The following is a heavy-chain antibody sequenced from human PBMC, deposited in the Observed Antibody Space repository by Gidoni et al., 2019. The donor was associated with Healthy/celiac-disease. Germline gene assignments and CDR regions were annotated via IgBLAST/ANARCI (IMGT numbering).Heavy chain of an antibody. Sequence: QLQLQESGPGLVKPSETMSLTCNVSGGSISSSSYYWGWIRQPPGKGLEWIGSIYYSGSTYYNPSLKSRVTISVDTSKNQFSLKLSSVTAADTAVYYCARDPGSYDSSGYYDYWGQGTLVTVSS. CDR3: ARDPGSYDSSGYYDY. D-gene: IGHD3-22*01. J-gene: IGHJ4*02. CDR2: IYYSGST. CDR1: GGSISSSSYY. V-gene: IGHV4-39*07.